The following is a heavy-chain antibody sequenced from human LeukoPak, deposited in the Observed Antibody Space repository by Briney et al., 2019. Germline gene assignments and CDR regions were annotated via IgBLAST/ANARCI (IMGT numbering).Heavy chain of an antibody. CDR3: AKDMESAYDCSGYYSPFDS. CDR2: IRYDGSNK. V-gene: IGHV3-30*02. J-gene: IGHJ4*02. Sequence: GGSLRLSCAASGFSFSSYGMHWVRQAPDKGLEWVAFIRYDGSNKYYADSVKGRFTISRDNSKNTLYLQMNSLKAEDTAVYYCAKDMESAYDCSGYYSPFDSWAQGILVTVSS. CDR1: GFSFSSYG. D-gene: IGHD3-22*01.